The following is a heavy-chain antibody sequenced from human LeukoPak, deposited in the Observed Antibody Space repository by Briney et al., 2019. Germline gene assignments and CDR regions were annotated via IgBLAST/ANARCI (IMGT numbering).Heavy chain of an antibody. CDR1: GFTFSSYG. D-gene: IGHD3-10*01. Sequence: GRSLRLSCAASGFTFSSYGMHWVRQAPGKGLEWVAVISYDGSNKYYADSVKGRFTISRDNSKNTLYLQMNSLRAEDTAVYYCAKDLELIVGAFDIWGQGTMVTVSS. CDR2: ISYDGSNK. V-gene: IGHV3-30*18. CDR3: AKDLELIVGAFDI. J-gene: IGHJ3*02.